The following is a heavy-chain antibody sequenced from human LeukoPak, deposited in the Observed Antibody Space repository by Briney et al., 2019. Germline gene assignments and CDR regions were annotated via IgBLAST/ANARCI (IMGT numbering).Heavy chain of an antibody. CDR1: GFIFNTYA. D-gene: IGHD3-22*01. CDR3: AKDRPNYYHSDGSYYERNGDY. J-gene: IGHJ4*02. CDR2: ISSSGEFT. V-gene: IGHV3-23*01. Sequence: GGSLRLSCAASGFIFNTYAMSWVRQAPGRGLEWVSSISSSGEFTYYVDSAKGRFTISRDNSKNTLYLLLSSLTAEDTAVYYCAKDRPNYYHSDGSYYERNGDYWGQGTLVTVSS.